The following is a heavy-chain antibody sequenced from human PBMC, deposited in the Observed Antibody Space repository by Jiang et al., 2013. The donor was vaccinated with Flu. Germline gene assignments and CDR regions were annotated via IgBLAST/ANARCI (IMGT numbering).Heavy chain of an antibody. Sequence: LLKPSETLSLTCTVSGGSISSSSYYWGWIRQPPGKGLEWIGSIYYSGSTYYNPSLKSRVTISVDTPKNQFSLKLSSVTAADTAVYYCARIGRGYSYGLLDYWGQGTLVTVSS. D-gene: IGHD5-18*01. CDR2: IYYSGST. CDR1: GGSISSSSYY. J-gene: IGHJ4*02. CDR3: ARIGRGYSYGLLDY. V-gene: IGHV4-39*01.